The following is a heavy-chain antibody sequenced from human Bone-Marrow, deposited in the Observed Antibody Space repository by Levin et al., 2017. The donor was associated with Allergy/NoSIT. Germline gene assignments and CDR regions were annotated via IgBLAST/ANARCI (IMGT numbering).Heavy chain of an antibody. D-gene: IGHD6-6*01. CDR1: GFTLSRYG. CDR2: ISYDGRAK. V-gene: IGHV3-30*18. J-gene: IGHJ4*02. CDR3: AKDLERGFGYSSSSSLDY. Sequence: SCAASGFTLSRYGMHWVRQAPGKGLEWVAAISYDGRAKYYPDSVKGRFTISTDNFENTVYLQMNSLRAEDTALYYCAKDLERGFGYSSSSSLDYWGQGTLVTVSS.